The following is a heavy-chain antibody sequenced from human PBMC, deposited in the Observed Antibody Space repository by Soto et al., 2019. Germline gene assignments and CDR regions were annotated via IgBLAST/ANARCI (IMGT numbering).Heavy chain of an antibody. J-gene: IGHJ4*02. D-gene: IGHD6-6*01. CDR1: GFTFSSYA. V-gene: IGHV3-23*01. CDR2: ISGSGGST. CDR3: AKHPRLVPYFDY. Sequence: LRLSCAASGFTFSSYAMSWVRQAPGKGLEWVSAISGSGGSTYYADSVKGRFTISRDSSKNTLYLQMNSLRAEDTAVYYCAKHPRLVPYFDYWGQGTLVTVSS.